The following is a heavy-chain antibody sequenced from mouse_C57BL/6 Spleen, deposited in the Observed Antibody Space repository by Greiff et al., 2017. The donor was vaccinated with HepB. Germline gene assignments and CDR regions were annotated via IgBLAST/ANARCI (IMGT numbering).Heavy chain of an antibody. J-gene: IGHJ4*01. D-gene: IGHD2-5*01. CDR1: GFNIKDYY. CDR2: IDPEDGET. CDR3: ARSDYSNYEGGYYAMDY. Sequence: EVQGVESGAELVKPGASVKLSCTASGFNIKDYYMHWVKQRTEQGLEWIGRIDPEDGETKYAPKFQGKATITADTSSNTAYLQLSSLTSEDTAVYYCARSDYSNYEGGYYAMDYWGQGTSVTVSS. V-gene: IGHV14-2*01.